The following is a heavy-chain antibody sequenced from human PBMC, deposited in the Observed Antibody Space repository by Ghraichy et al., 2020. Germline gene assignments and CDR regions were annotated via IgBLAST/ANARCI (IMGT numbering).Heavy chain of an antibody. J-gene: IGHJ4*02. Sequence: SETLSLTCTVSGGSISSYYWSWIRQPPGKGLEWIGYIYYSGSTNYNPSLKSRVTISVDTSKNQFSLKLSSVTAADTAVYYCARDSSLDLWSGAFDYWGQGTLVTVSS. D-gene: IGHD3-3*01. V-gene: IGHV4-59*01. CDR1: GGSISSYY. CDR2: IYYSGST. CDR3: ARDSSLDLWSGAFDY.